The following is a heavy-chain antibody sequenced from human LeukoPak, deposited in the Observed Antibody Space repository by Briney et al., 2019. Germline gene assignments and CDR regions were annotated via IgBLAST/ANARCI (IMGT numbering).Heavy chain of an antibody. CDR2: IYRGGST. CDR3: ARDYRDYDSSGYYFY. J-gene: IGHJ4*02. Sequence: PGGSLRLSCAASGFNVSNNFICWVRQAPGKGLEWVSVIYRGGSTYYADSVKGRFSVSRDNSKNTVYLQMNSLRAEDTAVYYCARDYRDYDSSGYYFYWGQGTLVTVSS. V-gene: IGHV3-66*02. D-gene: IGHD3-22*01. CDR1: GFNVSNNF.